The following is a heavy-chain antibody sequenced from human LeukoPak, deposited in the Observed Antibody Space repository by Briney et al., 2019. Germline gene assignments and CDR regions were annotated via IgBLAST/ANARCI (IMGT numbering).Heavy chain of an antibody. V-gene: IGHV3-73*01. CDR2: IRSKANSYAT. J-gene: IGHJ4*02. Sequence: GGSLRLSCAASGFTFSGSAMHWVRQASGKGLEWVGRIRSKANSYATAYAASVKGRFTISRDSSKNTLYLQMNSLRAEDTAVYYCASKDPYDSRGYLLDYWGQGTLVTVSS. D-gene: IGHD3-22*01. CDR1: GFTFSGSA. CDR3: ASKDPYDSRGYLLDY.